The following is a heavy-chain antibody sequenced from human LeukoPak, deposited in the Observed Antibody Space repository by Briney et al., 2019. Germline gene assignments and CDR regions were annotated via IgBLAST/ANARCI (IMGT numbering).Heavy chain of an antibody. CDR1: GGSFSGYY. V-gene: IGHV4-34*01. D-gene: IGHD2-8*01. CDR2: INHSGGT. Sequence: PSETLSLTCAMYGGSFSGYYWSWIRQPPGKGREWIGEINHSGGTNYNSSLKSRVTISLDTSKNQFSLKLSSVTAADTAVYYCARLYDPLMAGWFDPWGQGTLVTVSS. CDR3: ARLYDPLMAGWFDP. J-gene: IGHJ5*02.